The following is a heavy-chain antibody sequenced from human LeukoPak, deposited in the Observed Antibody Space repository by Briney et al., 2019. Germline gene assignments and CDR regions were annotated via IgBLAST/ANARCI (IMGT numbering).Heavy chain of an antibody. V-gene: IGHV3-21*01. CDR3: ARFRNYDAFDI. CDR2: ISSSSYI. D-gene: IGHD1-7*01. Sequence: GGSLRLSCAASGFTFSSYSMNWVRQAPGKGLEWVSSISSSSYIYYADSVKGRFTISRDNAKNSLYLQMNSLRAEDTAVYYCARFRNYDAFDIWGQGTMVTVSS. J-gene: IGHJ3*02. CDR1: GFTFSSYS.